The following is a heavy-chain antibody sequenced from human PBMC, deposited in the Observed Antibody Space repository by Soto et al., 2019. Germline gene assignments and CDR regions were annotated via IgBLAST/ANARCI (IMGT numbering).Heavy chain of an antibody. CDR3: ARDGPGDGRIFDY. V-gene: IGHV3-21*01. CDR1: GFTFSSYS. D-gene: IGHD4-17*01. Sequence: PGGSLRLSCAASGFTFSSYSMNWVRQAPGKGLEWVSSISSSSSYIYYADSVKGRFTISRDNAKNSLYLQMNSLRAEDTAVYYCARDGPGDGRIFDYWGQGTLVTVSS. J-gene: IGHJ4*02. CDR2: ISSSSSYI.